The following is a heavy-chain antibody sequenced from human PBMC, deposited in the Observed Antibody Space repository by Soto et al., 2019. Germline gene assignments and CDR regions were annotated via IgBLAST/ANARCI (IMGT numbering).Heavy chain of an antibody. CDR1: GFTFSSYW. CDR2: IKTDGSST. V-gene: IGHV3-74*01. CDR3: VRRLYGDPVGFAY. Sequence: PGGSLRLSCAASGFTFSSYWMHWVRQGPGKGLVWVARIKTDGSSTNYAESVQGRFTTSRDNAMSTMYLQVNSLRAEDTAVYYCVRRLYGDPVGFAYRGQGTPVTVAS. D-gene: IGHD4-17*01. J-gene: IGHJ4*02.